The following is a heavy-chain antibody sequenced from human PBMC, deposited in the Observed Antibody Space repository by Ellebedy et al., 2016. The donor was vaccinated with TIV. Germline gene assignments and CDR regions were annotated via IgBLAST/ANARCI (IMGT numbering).Heavy chain of an antibody. CDR2: IYGGGNT. CDR3: ARDLQGARGY. Sequence: PGGSLRLSCAASGFTVSSNYMSWVRRAPGQGLGWVSVIYGGGNTDYAEHVEGRFTISRDNSKNTVYLQMNSLRAEDTAVYYCARDLQGARGYWGQGTLVTVSS. D-gene: IGHD6-6*01. CDR1: GFTVSSNY. V-gene: IGHV3-53*01. J-gene: IGHJ4*02.